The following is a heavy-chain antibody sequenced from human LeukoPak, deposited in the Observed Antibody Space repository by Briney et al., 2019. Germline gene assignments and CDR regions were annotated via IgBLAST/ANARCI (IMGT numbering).Heavy chain of an antibody. CDR1: GYTFTSYG. Sequence: ASVTVSFTASGYTFTSYGISWVRQAPGQGLEWMGWISAYNGNTNYAQKLQGRVTMTTDTSTSTAYMELRSLRSDDTAVYYCARAPQRIPAALNWFDPWGQGTLVTVSS. D-gene: IGHD2-2*01. V-gene: IGHV1-18*01. CDR2: ISAYNGNT. J-gene: IGHJ5*02. CDR3: ARAPQRIPAALNWFDP.